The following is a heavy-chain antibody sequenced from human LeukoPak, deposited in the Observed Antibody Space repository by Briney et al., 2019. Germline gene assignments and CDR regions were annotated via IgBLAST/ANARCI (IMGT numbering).Heavy chain of an antibody. D-gene: IGHD2/OR15-2a*01. Sequence: PSETLSLTCTVSGGSISSYYWSWIRQPAGKGLEWIGRIYTSGSTNYNPSLKSRVTMSVDTSKNQFSLKLSSVTAADTAVYYCARESLGYFPYYYYYMDVWGKGTTVTVSS. V-gene: IGHV4-4*07. CDR1: GGSISSYY. CDR2: IYTSGST. J-gene: IGHJ6*03. CDR3: ARESLGYFPYYYYYMDV.